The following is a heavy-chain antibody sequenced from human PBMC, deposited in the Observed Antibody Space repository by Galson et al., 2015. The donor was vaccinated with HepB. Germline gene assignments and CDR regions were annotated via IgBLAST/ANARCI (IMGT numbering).Heavy chain of an antibody. Sequence: ALRLSCAASGVTFSRYAMHWGRQAPAQGLEWVAVVSYDGSNKYYADSVKGRFTISRDNSKNTLYLQMNSLRAEDTAVYYCARAQPVVTPLYYFDYWGQGTLVTVSS. D-gene: IGHD4-23*01. CDR2: VSYDGSNK. J-gene: IGHJ4*02. V-gene: IGHV3-30-3*01. CDR3: ARAQPVVTPLYYFDY. CDR1: GVTFSRYA.